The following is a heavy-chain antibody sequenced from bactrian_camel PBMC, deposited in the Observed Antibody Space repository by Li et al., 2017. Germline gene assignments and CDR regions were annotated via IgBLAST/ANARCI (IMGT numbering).Heavy chain of an antibody. D-gene: IGHD3*01. CDR3: AAARRRACYDFAY. CDR2: INYDGKT. V-gene: IGHV3S53*01. CDR1: GYIRC. Sequence: HVQLVESGGGSVEAGGSLNLSCTYQGYIRCMAWFRQAPGKEREGVATINYDGKTLYADSVKGRFTISKEKDKNILYLQMNSLKLEDTAMYYCAAARRRACYDFAYWGQGTQVTVS. J-gene: IGHJ6*01.